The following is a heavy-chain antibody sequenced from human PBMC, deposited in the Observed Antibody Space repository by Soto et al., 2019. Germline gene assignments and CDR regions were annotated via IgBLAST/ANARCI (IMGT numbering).Heavy chain of an antibody. CDR3: ARWKYSYADLPGDWFDS. D-gene: IGHD3-16*01. CDR1: GASLTSGSYY. CDR2: IYRSGST. Sequence: QVQLQESGPGLVRPSETLSLTCTVSGASLTSGSYYCCWVRQPPGKGLEWIAYIYRSGSTNYHSPLLRRATISVDTSKNQFSLRLTSVTPADTAMYYCARWKYSYADLPGDWFDSWGQGTLVTVSS. J-gene: IGHJ5*01. V-gene: IGHV4-61*01.